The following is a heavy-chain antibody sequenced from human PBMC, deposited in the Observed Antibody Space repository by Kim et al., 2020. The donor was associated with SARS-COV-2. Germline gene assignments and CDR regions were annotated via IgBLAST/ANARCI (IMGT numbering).Heavy chain of an antibody. CDR2: ISYDGSNK. J-gene: IGHJ3*02. D-gene: IGHD3-22*01. V-gene: IGHV3-30*18. CDR1: GFTFSSYG. Sequence: GGSLRLSCAASGFTFSSYGMHWVRQAPGKGLEWVAVISYDGSNKYYADSVKGRFTISRDNSKNTLYLQMNSLRAEDTAVYYCAKEKTYYYDSSGCAFDIWGQGTMVTVSS. CDR3: AKEKTYYYDSSGCAFDI.